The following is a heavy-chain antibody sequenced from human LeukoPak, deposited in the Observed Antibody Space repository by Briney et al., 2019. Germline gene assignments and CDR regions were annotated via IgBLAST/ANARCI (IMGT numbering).Heavy chain of an antibody. CDR3: ARDGTAMAHDKSYYYYGMDV. Sequence: GASVKVSCKASGYTFSDYDVNWVRQAPGQGLEWMGWMNPTSGDTGYAQKFQGRVTMTRSMSKNTAYMELSRLRSEDTAVYFCARDGTAMAHDKSYYYYGMDVWGQGTTVTVSS. D-gene: IGHD5-18*01. J-gene: IGHJ6*02. CDR2: MNPTSGDT. CDR1: GYTFSDYD. V-gene: IGHV1-8*01.